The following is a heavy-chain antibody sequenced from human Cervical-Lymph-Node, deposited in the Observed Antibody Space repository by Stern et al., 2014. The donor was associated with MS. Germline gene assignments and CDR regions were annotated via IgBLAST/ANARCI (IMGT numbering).Heavy chain of an antibody. Sequence: VQLVESGGGVVQPGRSLRLSCAASGFTFSSYGIHWVRQTPGKGLEWVAVIWYDGSNKYYADSVKGRFTISRDNSESTVYLQMNSLRAEDTAVYYCAKGDSSSPLEYWGQGTLVTVSS. D-gene: IGHD6-6*01. CDR2: IWYDGSNK. CDR1: GFTFSSYG. V-gene: IGHV3-33*06. CDR3: AKGDSSSPLEY. J-gene: IGHJ4*02.